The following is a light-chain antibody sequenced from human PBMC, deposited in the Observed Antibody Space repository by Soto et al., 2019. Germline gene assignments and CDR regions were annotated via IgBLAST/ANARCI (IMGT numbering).Light chain of an antibody. Sequence: QSVLTQPASVSGSPGQSIAISCTGTSSDVGGYSYVSWYQQQPGKAPKLVISDVSNRPSGVSDRFSGSKSGNTASLTISGLQTDDEPDYYCASYPTSSTYVFGTGTKATVL. CDR1: SSDVGGYSY. CDR2: DVS. J-gene: IGLJ1*01. CDR3: ASYPTSSTYV. V-gene: IGLV2-14*01.